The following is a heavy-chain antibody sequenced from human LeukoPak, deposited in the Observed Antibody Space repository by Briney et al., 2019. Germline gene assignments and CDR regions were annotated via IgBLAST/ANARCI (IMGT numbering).Heavy chain of an antibody. CDR1: EFTVSSNY. CDR3: ARSGSSLAFDI. D-gene: IGHD6-13*01. Sequence: PGGSLRLSCAASEFTVSSNYMSWVRQAPGKGLEWVSVIYSGGSTYYADSVKGRFTISRDNSKNTLYLQMNSLRAEDTAVYYCARSGSSLAFDIWGQGTMVTVSS. J-gene: IGHJ3*02. V-gene: IGHV3-66*01. CDR2: IYSGGST.